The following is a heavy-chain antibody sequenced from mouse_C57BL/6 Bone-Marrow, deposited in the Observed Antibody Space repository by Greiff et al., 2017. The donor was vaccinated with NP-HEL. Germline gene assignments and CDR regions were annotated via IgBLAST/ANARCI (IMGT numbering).Heavy chain of an antibody. CDR3: ARSHYDYDGPHAMDY. CDR2: IYPGDGDT. J-gene: IGHJ4*01. V-gene: IGHV1-80*01. D-gene: IGHD2-4*01. Sequence: VQLVESGAELVKPGASVKISCKASGYAFSSYWMNWVKQRPGKGLEWIGQIYPGDGDTNYNGKFKGKATLTADKSSSTAYMQLSSLTSEDSAVYFCARSHYDYDGPHAMDYWGQGTSVTVSS. CDR1: GYAFSSYW.